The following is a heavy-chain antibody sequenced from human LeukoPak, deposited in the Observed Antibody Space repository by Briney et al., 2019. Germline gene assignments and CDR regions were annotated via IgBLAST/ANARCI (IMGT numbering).Heavy chain of an antibody. CDR2: INHSGST. CDR3: ASPSGSHLPAAAFDI. D-gene: IGHD1-26*01. CDR1: GGSFSGYY. J-gene: IGHJ3*02. Sequence: SETLSLTCAVYGGSFSGYYWSWIRQPPGKGLEWIGEINHSGSTNYNPSLKSRVTISVDTSKNQFSLKLSSVTAADTAVYYCASPSGSHLPAAAFDIWGQGTMVTVSS. V-gene: IGHV4-34*01.